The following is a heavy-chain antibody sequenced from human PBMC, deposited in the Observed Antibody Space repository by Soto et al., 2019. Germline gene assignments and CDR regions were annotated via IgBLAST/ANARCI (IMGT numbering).Heavy chain of an antibody. CDR1: GFTFSSYG. D-gene: IGHD1-1*01. CDR2: ISYDGSNK. Sequence: QVQLVESGGGVVQPGRSLRLSCAASGFTFSSYGMHWVRQAPGKGLEWVAVISYDGSNKYYADSVKRRFTISRDNSKNTLDLQMNSLRAEDTAVYYCAKGYRPTYYYYYGMDVWGQGTTVTVSS. V-gene: IGHV3-30*18. CDR3: AKGYRPTYYYYYGMDV. J-gene: IGHJ6*02.